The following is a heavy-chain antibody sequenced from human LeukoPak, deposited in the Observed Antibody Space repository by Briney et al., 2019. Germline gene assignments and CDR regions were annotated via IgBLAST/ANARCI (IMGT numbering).Heavy chain of an antibody. D-gene: IGHD4-11*01. CDR1: GFTFSSYA. V-gene: IGHV3-23*01. J-gene: IGHJ4*02. CDR2: ISGGGGGT. Sequence: PGGSLRLSCAASGFTFSSYAMNWVRQAPGKGLEWVSDISGGGGGTYYADSVKGRFTISRDNSKNTLYLQMNNLRVEDTALYYCAKEGTVSTSFDYWGQGTLATVSS. CDR3: AKEGTVSTSFDY.